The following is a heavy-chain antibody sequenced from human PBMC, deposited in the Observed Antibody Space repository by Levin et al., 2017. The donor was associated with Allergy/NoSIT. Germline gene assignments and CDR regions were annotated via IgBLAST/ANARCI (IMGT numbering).Heavy chain of an antibody. V-gene: IGHV3-7*01. CDR1: GFTFSSYW. J-gene: IGHJ6*02. Sequence: AGGSLRLSCAASGFTFSSYWMSWVRQAPGKGLEWVANIKQDGSEKYYVDSVKGRFTISRDNAKNSLYLQMNSLRAEDTAVYYCARGSPCPSRLCYYYYGMDVWGQGTTVTVSS. CDR3: ARGSPCPSRLCYYYYGMDV. CDR2: IKQDGSEK.